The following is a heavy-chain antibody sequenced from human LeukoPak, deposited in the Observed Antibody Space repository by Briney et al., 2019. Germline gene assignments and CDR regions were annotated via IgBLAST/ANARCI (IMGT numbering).Heavy chain of an antibody. J-gene: IGHJ6*03. V-gene: IGHV4-59*08. Sequence: PSETLSLTCTVSGGSISSYYWSWIRQPPGKGLEWIGYIYYSGSTNYNPSLKSRVTISVDTSKNQFSLKLSSVTAADTAVYYCARGVVRRSYYMDVWGKGTTVTISS. D-gene: IGHD3-10*02. CDR1: GGSISSYY. CDR2: IYYSGST. CDR3: ARGVVRRSYYMDV.